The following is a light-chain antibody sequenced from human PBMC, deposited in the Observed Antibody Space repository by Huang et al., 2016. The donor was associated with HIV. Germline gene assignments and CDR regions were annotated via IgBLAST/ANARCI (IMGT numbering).Light chain of an antibody. J-gene: IGKJ2*01. CDR3: QQYSKWPPNT. V-gene: IGKV3-15*01. Sequence: EIVMTQSPATLSLSPWERATLSCRASQSVNSKLAWYQQKPGQAPRLLIYGAATRATGGPGGFSGSGSGTEFTLTISSLQSEDFAVYYCQQYSKWPPNTFGQGTKLESK. CDR1: QSVNSK. CDR2: GAA.